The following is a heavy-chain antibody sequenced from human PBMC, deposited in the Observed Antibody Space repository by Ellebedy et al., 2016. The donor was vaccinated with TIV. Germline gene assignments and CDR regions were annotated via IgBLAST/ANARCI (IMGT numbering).Heavy chain of an antibody. CDR1: GGSISSYY. Sequence: MPSETLSLTCTVSGGSISSYYWSWIRQPPGKGLEWIGYIYYSGSTNYNPSLKSRVTISVDTSKNQFSLKLSSVTPADTAVYYCARDVGWQYYFDYWGQGTLVTVSS. D-gene: IGHD1-26*01. CDR3: ARDVGWQYYFDY. J-gene: IGHJ4*02. V-gene: IGHV4-59*01. CDR2: IYYSGST.